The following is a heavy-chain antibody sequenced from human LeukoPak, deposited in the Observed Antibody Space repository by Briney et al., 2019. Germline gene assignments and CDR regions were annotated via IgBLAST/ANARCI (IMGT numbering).Heavy chain of an antibody. J-gene: IGHJ5*02. CDR2: ISYDGSNE. CDR1: GLTFSTYA. Sequence: PGGSLRLSCAASGLTFSTYAMDWVRQAPGKGLEWVAVISYDGSNEYYADSVKGRFTISRDNSKNTLYLQMNSLRAEDTAVYYCSTTGGYDRQSWFDPWGQGTLVTVSS. V-gene: IGHV3-30*04. CDR3: STTGGYDRQSWFDP. D-gene: IGHD5-12*01.